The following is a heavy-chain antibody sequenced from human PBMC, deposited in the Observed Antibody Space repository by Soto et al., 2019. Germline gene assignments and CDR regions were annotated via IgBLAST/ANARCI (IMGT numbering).Heavy chain of an antibody. CDR1: GYTLIMYY. Sequence: ASVKVSCKASGYTLIMYYIHWMRQAPGQGLEWMGWINAGNGNTKYSQKFQGRVTITRDTSASTAYMELSSLRSEDTAVYYCARGVAGPLHWFDPWGQGTLVTVSS. CDR2: INAGNGNT. J-gene: IGHJ5*02. CDR3: ARGVAGPLHWFDP. D-gene: IGHD6-19*01. V-gene: IGHV1-3*01.